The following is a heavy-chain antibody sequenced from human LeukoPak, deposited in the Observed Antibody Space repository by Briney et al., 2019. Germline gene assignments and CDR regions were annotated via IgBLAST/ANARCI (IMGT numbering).Heavy chain of an antibody. J-gene: IGHJ4*02. CDR2: IYYSGST. CDR1: GGSISSSSYY. Sequence: KPSETLSLTCTVSGGSISSSSYYWGLIRQPPGKWLEWIGSIYYSGSTYYNPSLKSRVTISVDTSKNQFSLKLSSVTAADTAVYYCARHTTSKLGYCSGGSCSVFDYWGQGTLVTVSS. V-gene: IGHV4-39*01. CDR3: ARHTTSKLGYCSGGSCSVFDY. D-gene: IGHD2-15*01.